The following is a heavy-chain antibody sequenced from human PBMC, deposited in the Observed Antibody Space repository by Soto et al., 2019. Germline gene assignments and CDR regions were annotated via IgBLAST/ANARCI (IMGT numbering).Heavy chain of an antibody. J-gene: IGHJ4*02. CDR2: ISYDGSNK. Sequence: VGSLRLSCAASGFTFSSYAMHWVRQAPGKGLEWVAVISYDGSNKYYADSVKGRFTISRDNSKNTLYLQMNSLRAEDTAVYYCARAYEGDYFDYWGQGTLVTVSS. CDR3: ARAYEGDYFDY. V-gene: IGHV3-30-3*01. D-gene: IGHD3-16*01. CDR1: GFTFSSYA.